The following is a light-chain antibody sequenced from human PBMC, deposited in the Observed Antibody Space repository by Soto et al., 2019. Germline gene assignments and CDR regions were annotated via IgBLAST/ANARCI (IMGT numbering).Light chain of an antibody. J-gene: IGLJ1*01. V-gene: IGLV1-47*02. CDR1: NSNIGNND. CDR3: AAWDDSLSAFV. CDR2: VDD. Sequence: QSALAQPPSASGTPGQRVTISCSGSNSNIGNNDVYWYRHLPGTAPRLLIYVDDQRPSGVPDRFSGSKSGTSASLAISGLRSDDEADYYCAAWDDSLSAFVFATGIKVTVL.